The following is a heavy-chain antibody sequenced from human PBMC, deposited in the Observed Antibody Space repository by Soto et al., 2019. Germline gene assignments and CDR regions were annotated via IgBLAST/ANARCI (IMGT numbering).Heavy chain of an antibody. CDR2: IYYSGST. J-gene: IGHJ6*02. D-gene: IGHD4-4*01. CDR1: GGSISSGGYY. Sequence: SETLSLTCTVSGGSISSGGYYWSWIRQHPGKGLEWIGYIYYSGSTYYNPSPKSRVTISVDTSKNQFSLKLSSVTAADTAVYYCARDTVTTHYYYGMDVWGQGTTVTVSS. V-gene: IGHV4-31*03. CDR3: ARDTVTTHYYYGMDV.